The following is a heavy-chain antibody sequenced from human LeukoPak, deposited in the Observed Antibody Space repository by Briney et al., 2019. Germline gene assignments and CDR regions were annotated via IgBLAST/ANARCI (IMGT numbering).Heavy chain of an antibody. D-gene: IGHD3-22*01. V-gene: IGHV4-38-2*02. CDR1: GYSISSGYY. CDR3: ARGAGALGYSSGYYLDY. J-gene: IGHJ4*02. Sequence: PSETLSLTCTVSGYSISSGYYWGWIRQPPGKGLEWIGSIYHSGSTYYNPSLKSRVTISVDTSKNQFSLKLSSVTAADTAVYYCARGAGALGYSSGYYLDYWGQGTLVTVSS. CDR2: IYHSGST.